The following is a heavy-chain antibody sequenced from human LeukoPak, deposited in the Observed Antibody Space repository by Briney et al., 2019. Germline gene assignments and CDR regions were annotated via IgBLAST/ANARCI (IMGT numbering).Heavy chain of an antibody. D-gene: IGHD3-10*01. V-gene: IGHV3-7*01. CDR2: IRQDGGEK. CDR1: GFTFTDYW. Sequence: GGSLRLSCAVSGFTFTDYWMNWVRQAPGKGLEWVASIRQDGGEKSYVDSVKGRFTISRDNTKSSLYLQINSLRAEDTAVYYCAKARTGIRYYFDYWGQGTLVTVSS. J-gene: IGHJ4*02. CDR3: AKARTGIRYYFDY.